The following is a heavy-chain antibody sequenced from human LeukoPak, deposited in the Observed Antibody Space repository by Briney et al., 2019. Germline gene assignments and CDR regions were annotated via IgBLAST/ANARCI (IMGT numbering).Heavy chain of an antibody. Sequence: GGSLRLSCAASGFTVSSNYMSWVRQAPGKGLEWVSVIYSGGSTYYADSVKGRFTISRDNSKNTLYLQMNSLRAEDTAVYYCARGIQLWLPHFDYWGQGTLVTVSS. CDR1: GFTVSSNY. J-gene: IGHJ4*02. D-gene: IGHD5-18*01. V-gene: IGHV3-53*01. CDR2: IYSGGST. CDR3: ARGIQLWLPHFDY.